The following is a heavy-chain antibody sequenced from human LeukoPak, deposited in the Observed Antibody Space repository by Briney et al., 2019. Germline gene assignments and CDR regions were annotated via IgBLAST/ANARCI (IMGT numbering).Heavy chain of an antibody. Sequence: GASVKVSCKASGHTFTDYYIHWVGQAPGQGLEWMGYIYPKSGDTKYAQKFQGRVTMTRDTSITTAYMELTRLTSDDTAVYSCATIEGGAGTDWGQGTLVTVSS. CDR1: GHTFTDYY. J-gene: IGHJ4*02. CDR3: ATIEGGAGTD. V-gene: IGHV1-2*02. D-gene: IGHD6-19*01. CDR2: IYPKSGDT.